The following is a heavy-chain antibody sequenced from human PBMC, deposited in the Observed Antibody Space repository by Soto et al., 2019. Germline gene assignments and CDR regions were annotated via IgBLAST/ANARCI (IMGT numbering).Heavy chain of an antibody. J-gene: IGHJ4*02. CDR2: IYYSGST. Sequence: QVQLQESGPGLVKPSQTLSLTCTVSGGSISSGDYYWSWIRQPPGKGLEGIGYIYYSGSTYYNPSLKSRVTISVNTSKNQFSLKLSSVTAADTAVYYCARQDSSVYYFDSWGQGTLVTVSS. D-gene: IGHD6-19*01. V-gene: IGHV4-30-4*01. CDR3: ARQDSSVYYFDS. CDR1: GGSISSGDYY.